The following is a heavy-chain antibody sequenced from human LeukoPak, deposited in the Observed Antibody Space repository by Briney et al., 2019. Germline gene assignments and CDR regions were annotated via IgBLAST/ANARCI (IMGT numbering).Heavy chain of an antibody. Sequence: GGSLRLSCAASGFTFSSYAMSWVRQAPGKGLEWVSAISGSGGSTYYADSVKGRFTVSRDSSKSTLYLQMKSLRVEDTAIYFCAKDRGTRRDFDSSAYDAYDVWGQGTMVTVSS. CDR2: ISGSGGST. J-gene: IGHJ3*01. D-gene: IGHD3-22*01. V-gene: IGHV3-23*01. CDR1: GFTFSSYA. CDR3: AKDRGTRRDFDSSAYDAYDV.